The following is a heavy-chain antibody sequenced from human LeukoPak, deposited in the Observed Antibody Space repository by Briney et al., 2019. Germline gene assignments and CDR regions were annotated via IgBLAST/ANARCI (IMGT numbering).Heavy chain of an antibody. J-gene: IGHJ4*02. CDR2: IRYDGSNK. Sequence: PGGSLRLSCAASGFTFSSYGMNWVRQAPGKGLEWVAFIRYDGSNKYYADSVKGRFTISRDNSKNTLYLQMNRLRAEDTAVYYCAKGSRGSCSRTYCYPFDYWGQGTLVTVSS. V-gene: IGHV3-30*02. CDR1: GFTFSSYG. CDR3: AKGSRGSCSRTYCYPFDY. D-gene: IGHD2-2*01.